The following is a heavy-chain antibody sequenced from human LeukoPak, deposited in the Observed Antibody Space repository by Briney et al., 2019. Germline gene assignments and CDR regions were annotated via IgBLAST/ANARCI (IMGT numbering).Heavy chain of an antibody. CDR3: ARNYYDSSGYYKADY. CDR2: IIPIFGTA. V-gene: IGHV1-69*13. Sequence: ASVKVSCKASGGTFSSYAISWVRQAPGQGLEWMGGIIPIFGTANYAQKFQGRVTITADESTSTAYMELSSLRSEDTAVYYCARNYYDSSGYYKADYWGQGTLVTVSS. D-gene: IGHD3-22*01. J-gene: IGHJ4*02. CDR1: GGTFSSYA.